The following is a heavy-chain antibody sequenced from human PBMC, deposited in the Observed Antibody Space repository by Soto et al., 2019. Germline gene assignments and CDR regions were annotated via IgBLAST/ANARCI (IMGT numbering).Heavy chain of an antibody. Sequence: QVQLQQWGAGLLKPSETLSLTCAVYGGSFSGYYWSWIRQPPGKGLEWIGEINHRGSTKYNPSLQCRITVSVDTSKYQFSLKLTSVTAADTAVYYCASVDEFWGEGILVTVSS. CDR1: GGSFSGYY. CDR3: ASVDEF. D-gene: IGHD3-10*01. J-gene: IGHJ4*02. V-gene: IGHV4-34*02. CDR2: INHRGST.